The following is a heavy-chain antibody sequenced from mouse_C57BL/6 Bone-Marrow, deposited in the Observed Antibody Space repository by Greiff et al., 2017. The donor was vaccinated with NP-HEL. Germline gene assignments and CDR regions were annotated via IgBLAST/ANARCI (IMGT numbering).Heavy chain of an antibody. Sequence: DVHLVESGGDLVKPGGSLKLSCAASGFTFSSYGMSWVRQTPDKRLEWVATISSGGSYTYYPDSVKGRFTISRDNAKNTLYLQMSSLKSEDTAMYYCARALSITTVVATEAYWGQGTLVTVSA. CDR2: ISSGGSYT. J-gene: IGHJ3*01. D-gene: IGHD1-1*01. CDR3: ARALSITTVVATEAY. V-gene: IGHV5-6*01. CDR1: GFTFSSYG.